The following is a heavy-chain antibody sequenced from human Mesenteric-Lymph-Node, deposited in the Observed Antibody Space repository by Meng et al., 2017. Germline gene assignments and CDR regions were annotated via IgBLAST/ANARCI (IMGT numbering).Heavy chain of an antibody. CDR1: GGTFSDYA. J-gene: IGHJ5*02. V-gene: IGHV1-18*01. CDR3: ARGILWFGEFQENNWFDP. D-gene: IGHD3-10*01. CDR2: ISAYNGNT. Sequence: QVHRATSWAEVKTPGSSVKVSCKDSGGTFSDYAVTWVRQAPGQGLEWMGWISAYNGNTNYAQKLQGRVTMTTDTSTSTAYMELRSLRSDDTAVYYCARGILWFGEFQENNWFDPWGQGTLVTVSS.